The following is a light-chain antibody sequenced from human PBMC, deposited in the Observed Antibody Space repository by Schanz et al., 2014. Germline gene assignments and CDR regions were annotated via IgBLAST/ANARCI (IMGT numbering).Light chain of an antibody. Sequence: QSVLTQPPSVSGAPGQRATISCTGSGSNIGAGYAVHWYQQDPGAAPKLLIYGDYNRPSGVPDRFSGSKSGTSASLTVSGLQAEDEADYYCSSYTSSDNLVFGGGTKLTVL. CDR3: SSYTSSDNLV. CDR2: GDY. V-gene: IGLV1-40*01. CDR1: GSNIGAGYA. J-gene: IGLJ3*02.